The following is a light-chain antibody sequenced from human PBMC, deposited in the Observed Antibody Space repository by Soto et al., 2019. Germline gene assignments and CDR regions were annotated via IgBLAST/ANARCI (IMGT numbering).Light chain of an antibody. V-gene: IGKV3-15*01. CDR1: QSVSST. CDR3: QQYKDWPTT. CDR2: GAS. J-gene: IGKJ1*01. Sequence: EIVMTQSPATLSVSPGERATLSCRASQSVSSTVGWYQQKPGQAPRLLIYGASTRAFAIPARFSGSGSGTEFTLTISSLQSEDFAVYYCQQYKDWPTTFGQGTEV.